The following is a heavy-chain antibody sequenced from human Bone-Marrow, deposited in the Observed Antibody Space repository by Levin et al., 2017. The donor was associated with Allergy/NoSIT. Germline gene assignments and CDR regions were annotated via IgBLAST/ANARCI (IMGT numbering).Heavy chain of an antibody. CDR3: ARLNLVAYDS. Sequence: PGGSLRLSCVGSGFNFGHYTMNWVRQSPGKGLEWISYINGNGKTIYYADSVKGRFTISRDNAKNSIYLEMNSLRADDTAIYYCARLNLVAYDSWGQGTLVTVSS. CDR1: GFNFGHYT. CDR2: INGNGKTI. D-gene: IGHD2-8*02. J-gene: IGHJ4*02. V-gene: IGHV3-48*04.